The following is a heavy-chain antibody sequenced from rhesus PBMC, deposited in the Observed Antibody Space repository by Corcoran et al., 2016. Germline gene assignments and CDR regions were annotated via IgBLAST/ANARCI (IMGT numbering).Heavy chain of an antibody. CDR3: TRHPYPYGSWDV. V-gene: IGHV4-65*02. D-gene: IGHD3-9*01. CDR2: DGGTSGDD. J-gene: IGHJ5-2*02. Sequence: QVQLQESGPGLMKPSETLSLTCVVSGDSISSYNWWTWIRQSSGKGLEWIGMDGGTSGDDYYNPSLGSRVTISRATSTNQSSRILESVTAADTAVYHCTRHPYPYGSWDVWGRGRLVTVSS. CDR1: GDSISSYNW.